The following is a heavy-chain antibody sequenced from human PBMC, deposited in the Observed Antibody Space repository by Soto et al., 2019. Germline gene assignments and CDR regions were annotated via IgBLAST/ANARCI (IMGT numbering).Heavy chain of an antibody. CDR1: EYTFTDYY. V-gene: IGHV1-2*04. D-gene: IGHD2-15*01. Sequence: QVQLVQSGAEVKKPGASVKVSCKASEYTFTDYYIHWVRQAPGQGLEWMGWINPNSGGTNYAQKFQGWVTITRDTSISTAYMELSRLRSDATARYYCARSLSGEDRNDWSYYYDGMDVWGQGTKVTVSS. CDR2: INPNSGGT. CDR3: ARSLSGEDRNDWSYYYDGMDV. J-gene: IGHJ6*02.